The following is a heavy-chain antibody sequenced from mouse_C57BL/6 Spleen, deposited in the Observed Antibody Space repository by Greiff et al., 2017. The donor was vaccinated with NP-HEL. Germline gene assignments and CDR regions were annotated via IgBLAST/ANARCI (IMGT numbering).Heavy chain of an antibody. Sequence: QVQLQQSGPGLVQPSQSLSITCTVSGFSLTSYGVHWVRQPPGKGLEWLGVIWSGGSTDYNAAFISRLSISKDNSKSQVFFKMNSLQADDTAIYYCAKAYYSNYRGAMDYWGQGTSVTVSS. J-gene: IGHJ4*01. CDR2: IWSGGST. D-gene: IGHD2-5*01. V-gene: IGHV2-4*01. CDR3: AKAYYSNYRGAMDY. CDR1: GFSLTSYG.